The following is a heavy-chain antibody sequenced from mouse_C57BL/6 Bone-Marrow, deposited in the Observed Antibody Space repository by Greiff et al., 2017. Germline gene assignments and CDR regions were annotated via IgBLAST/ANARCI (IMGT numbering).Heavy chain of an antibody. CDR1: GYTFTSSG. CDR2: IYPRSGNT. CDR3: ARERTFDV. V-gene: IGHV1-81*01. Sequence: QVQLQQSGAELARPGASVKLSCKASGYTFTSSGISWVKQRTGQGLEWIGEIYPRSGNTYSNEKFKGKATLTADKSSSTAYMELRSLTSEDSAVYFCARERTFDVWGTGTTVTVSS. J-gene: IGHJ1*03.